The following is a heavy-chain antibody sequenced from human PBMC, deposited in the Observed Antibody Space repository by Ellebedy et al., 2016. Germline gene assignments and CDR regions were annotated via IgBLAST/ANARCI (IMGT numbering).Heavy chain of an antibody. D-gene: IGHD2-8*01. CDR1: GGSISSYY. J-gene: IGHJ6*02. Sequence: SETLSLTCTVSGGSISSYYWSWIRQPPGKGLEWIGYIYYSGSTYYNPSLKSRVTISVDTSKNQFSLKLSSVTAADTAVYYCASLRIVPEYYYYGMDVWGQGTTVTVSS. V-gene: IGHV4-30-4*01. CDR3: ASLRIVPEYYYYGMDV. CDR2: IYYSGST.